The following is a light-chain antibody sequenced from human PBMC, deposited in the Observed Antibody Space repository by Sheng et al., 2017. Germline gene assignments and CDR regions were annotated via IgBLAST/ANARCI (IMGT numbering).Light chain of an antibody. CDR2: GAS. J-gene: IGKJ4*01. CDR1: QTISSN. Sequence: EVLMTQSPATLSVSPGERVTLSCRASQTISSNLAWYQQKPGQSPRLLTKGASTRAAGIPARFSGSGSGTEFTLTISSLQSEDFAVYYCQQRSNWPLTFGGGTKVEIK. V-gene: IGKV3-15*01. CDR3: QQRSNWPLT.